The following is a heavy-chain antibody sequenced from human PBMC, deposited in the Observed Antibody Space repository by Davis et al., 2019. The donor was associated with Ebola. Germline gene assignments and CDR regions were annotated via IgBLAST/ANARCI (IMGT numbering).Heavy chain of an antibody. CDR1: GFTFSSYW. D-gene: IGHD3-3*01. V-gene: IGHV3-48*04. Sequence: GESLKISCAASGFTFSSYWMSWVRQAPGKGLEWVSYISSSGSTIYYADSVKGRFTISRDNAKKSLYLQMNSLRAEDTAVYYCARSFTTRKYYYGMDVWGQGTTVTVSS. J-gene: IGHJ6*02. CDR3: ARSFTTRKYYYGMDV. CDR2: ISSSGSTI.